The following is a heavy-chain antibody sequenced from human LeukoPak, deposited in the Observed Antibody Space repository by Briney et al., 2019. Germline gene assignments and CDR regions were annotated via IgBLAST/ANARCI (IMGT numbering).Heavy chain of an antibody. D-gene: IGHD6-19*01. CDR1: GYTFTSYD. CDR3: ARDPREFSGWYDY. V-gene: IGHV1-8*01. CDR2: MNPNSGNT. J-gene: IGHJ4*02. Sequence: GASVKVSCKASGYTFTSYDINWVRQATGQGLEWMGWMNPNSGNTGYAQKFQGRVTITRDTSASTAYMELSSLRSEDTAVYYCARDPREFSGWYDYWGQGTLVTVSS.